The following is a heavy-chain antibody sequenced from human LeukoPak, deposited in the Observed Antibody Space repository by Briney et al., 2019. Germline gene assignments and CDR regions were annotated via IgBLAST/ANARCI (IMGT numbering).Heavy chain of an antibody. Sequence: SVNVSCKASGGTFSSYAISWVRQAPGQGLEWMGGIIPIFGTANYAQKFQGRVTITADESTSTAYMELSSLRSEDTAVYYCARDLWDIVVVPAAASADSYYGMDVWGQGTTVTVSS. V-gene: IGHV1-69*13. CDR3: ARDLWDIVVVPAAASADSYYGMDV. J-gene: IGHJ6*02. CDR1: GGTFSSYA. D-gene: IGHD2-2*01. CDR2: IIPIFGTA.